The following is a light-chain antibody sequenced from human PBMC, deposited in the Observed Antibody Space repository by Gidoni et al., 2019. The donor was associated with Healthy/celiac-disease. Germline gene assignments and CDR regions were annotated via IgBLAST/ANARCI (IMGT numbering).Light chain of an antibody. Sequence: QSALTQPASVSGSPGQSITISCTGTSSDVGGYNYVSWYQQHPGKAPKLMIYEVSNRPSGVSNRFSGSKSGNTASLAISGLQAEDKSDYYCSSYTCSSTYVFGTGTKVTVL. CDR1: SSDVGGYNY. CDR2: EVS. V-gene: IGLV2-14*01. J-gene: IGLJ1*01. CDR3: SSYTCSSTYV.